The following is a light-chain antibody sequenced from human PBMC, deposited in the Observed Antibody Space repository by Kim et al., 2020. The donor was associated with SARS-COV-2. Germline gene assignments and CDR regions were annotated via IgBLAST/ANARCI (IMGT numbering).Light chain of an antibody. V-gene: IGKV1-39*01. CDR1: QTISSY. CDR2: TTS. J-gene: IGKJ4*01. CDR3: QQSYNTPRT. Sequence: DIQMTQSPSSLSASVGDRVTITCRASQTISSYLNWYQQKPGKAPKLLIYTTSSLESGVPSRFSGSGSGTDFALTISSLQPEDSATYYCQQSYNTPRTFGGGNKVDIK.